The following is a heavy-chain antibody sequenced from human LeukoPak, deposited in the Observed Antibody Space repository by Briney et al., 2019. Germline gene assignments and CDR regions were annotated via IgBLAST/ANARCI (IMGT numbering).Heavy chain of an antibody. CDR3: ARDFGTTGWHTFDY. Sequence: SQTLSLTCVVSGDSVSSKNGAWTWIRQSPSRGLEWLGRTYYRSKWYNDYAESMEGRMTISQDTSKNQYSLHLNSVTPDDTAVYYCARDFGTTGWHTFDYWGQGTPVTVSS. CDR2: TYYRSKWYN. CDR1: GDSVSSKNGA. J-gene: IGHJ4*02. V-gene: IGHV6-1*01. D-gene: IGHD6-19*01.